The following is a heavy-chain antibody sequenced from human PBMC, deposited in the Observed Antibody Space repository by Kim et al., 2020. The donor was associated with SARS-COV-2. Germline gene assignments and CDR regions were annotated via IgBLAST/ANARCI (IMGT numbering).Heavy chain of an antibody. J-gene: IGHJ4*02. D-gene: IGHD3-9*01. Sequence: SVKGRFTISRDNAKNSLYLQMNSLRAEDTAVYYCARDPPTTYDILTGFDYWGQGTLVTVSS. V-gene: IGHV3-48*03. CDR3: ARDPPTTYDILTGFDY.